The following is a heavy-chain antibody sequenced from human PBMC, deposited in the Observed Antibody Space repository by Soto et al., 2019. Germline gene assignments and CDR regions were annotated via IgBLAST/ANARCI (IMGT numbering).Heavy chain of an antibody. V-gene: IGHV3-21*01. CDR3: AREDSIIIPAVSDF. CDR2: VSKSGYT. CDR1: GFNFNNYG. Sequence: VGSLRLSCAVSGFNFNNYGINWVRQAPGKGLEWVSSVSKSGYTYYSDSVKGRFTISRDNAKDSVSLQMNTLTAEDTAVYYCAREDSIIIPAVSDFWGQGTLVTVSS. D-gene: IGHD2-2*01. J-gene: IGHJ4*02.